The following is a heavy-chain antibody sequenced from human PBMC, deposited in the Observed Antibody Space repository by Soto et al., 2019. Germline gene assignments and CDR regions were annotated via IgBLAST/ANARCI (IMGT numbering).Heavy chain of an antibody. CDR2: ISGYNGNT. J-gene: IGHJ6*02. V-gene: IGHV1-18*01. CDR1: GYTFTMSG. CDR3: AREGPRAYYYYGMDV. Sequence: QVQLVQSGAEVKKPGASVKVSCKSSGYTFTMSGISWVRQAPGQGLEWMGWISGYNGNTNYEQKFHDRVTMTTDTSTNTAYMELRSLRSDDTAVYYCAREGPRAYYYYGMDVWGQGTTVTVSS.